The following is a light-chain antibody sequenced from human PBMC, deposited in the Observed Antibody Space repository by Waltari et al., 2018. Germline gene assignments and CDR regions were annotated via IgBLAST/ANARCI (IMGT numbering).Light chain of an antibody. CDR3: QQNYVTPFT. CDR1: QTVSSD. Sequence: DIQMTQSPSSLSSSVGDSVTITCRASQTVSSDLHWYQQRPGQAPKLLIYSASTLQSGVPSRFSGRCSGTDFTLTISNLQPEDFATYFCQQNYVTPFTFGLGTKLEIK. V-gene: IGKV1-39*01. J-gene: IGKJ2*01. CDR2: SAS.